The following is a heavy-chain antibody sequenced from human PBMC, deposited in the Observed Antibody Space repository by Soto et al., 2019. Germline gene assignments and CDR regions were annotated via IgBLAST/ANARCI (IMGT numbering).Heavy chain of an antibody. D-gene: IGHD1-26*01. CDR1: GGSFSGYY. CDR2: INHSGST. Sequence: SETLSLTCAVYGGSFSGYYWSWIRQPPGKGLEWIGEINHSGSTNYNPSLKSRVTISVDTSKNQFSLKLSPVTAADTAVYYCARNREWELDYWGQGTLVTVSS. J-gene: IGHJ4*02. CDR3: ARNREWELDY. V-gene: IGHV4-34*01.